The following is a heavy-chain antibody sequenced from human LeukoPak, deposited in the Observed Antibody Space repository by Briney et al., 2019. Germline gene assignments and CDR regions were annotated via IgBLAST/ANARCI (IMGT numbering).Heavy chain of an antibody. CDR3: ANADYWDYFDY. Sequence: GGSLRLSCAASGFTFSSYAMNWVRQAPGKGLEWVSSSSGSGGSTYYADSVKGRFTISRDNSKNTLYLQMNSLRAEDTVVYYCANADYWDYFDYWGQGTLVTVSS. CDR2: SSGSGGST. CDR1: GFTFSSYA. D-gene: IGHD3-3*01. V-gene: IGHV3-23*01. J-gene: IGHJ4*02.